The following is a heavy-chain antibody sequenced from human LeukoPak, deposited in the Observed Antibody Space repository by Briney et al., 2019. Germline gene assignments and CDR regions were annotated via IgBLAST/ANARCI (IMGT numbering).Heavy chain of an antibody. CDR1: GGSISNYY. D-gene: IGHD3-10*01. Sequence: PSETLSLTCTVSGGSISNYYWSWIRQPPGKGLEWIGYIYYSGSTNYNPSLKSRVTISVDTSKNQFSLKLSSVTAADTAVYWSYYIGRFRSAQREPFDYWGQGTLVTVSS. CDR3: YYIGRFRSAQREPFDY. V-gene: IGHV4-59*12. CDR2: IYYSGST. J-gene: IGHJ4*02.